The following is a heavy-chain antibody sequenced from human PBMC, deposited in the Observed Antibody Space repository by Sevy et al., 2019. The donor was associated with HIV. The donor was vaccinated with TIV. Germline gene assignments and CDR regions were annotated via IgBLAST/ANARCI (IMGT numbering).Heavy chain of an antibody. CDR3: ARSGYSSFWDGGYFDY. D-gene: IGHD6-13*01. J-gene: IGHJ4*02. Sequence: GGSLRLSCAASGFPFSTYAMHWVRQAPGKGLEWLAVISYDGNNNYYADSVKGRFTISRDNSKNTLYLQMNRLRVEDTAVYYCARSGYSSFWDGGYFDYWGRGTLVTVSS. CDR2: ISYDGNNN. CDR1: GFPFSTYA. V-gene: IGHV3-30-3*01.